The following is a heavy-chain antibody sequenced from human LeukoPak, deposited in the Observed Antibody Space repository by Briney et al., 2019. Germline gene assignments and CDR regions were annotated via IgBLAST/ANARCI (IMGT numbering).Heavy chain of an antibody. J-gene: IGHJ5*02. D-gene: IGHD5-12*01. CDR2: IGTAGDT. Sequence: PGGSLRLSCAASGFTFSSYDMHWVRQATGKGLEWVSAIGTAGDTYYPGSVKGRFTISRENAKNSLYLQMNSLRAEDTAVYYCARVSYSGYESWFDPWGQGTLVTVSS. V-gene: IGHV3-13*01. CDR3: ARVSYSGYESWFDP. CDR1: GFTFSSYD.